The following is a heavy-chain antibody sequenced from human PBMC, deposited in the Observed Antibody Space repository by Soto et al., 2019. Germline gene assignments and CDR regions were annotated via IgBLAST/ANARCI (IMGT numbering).Heavy chain of an antibody. Sequence: GESLKISCKGSGYSFTSYWIGWVRQMPGKGLEWMGIIYPGDSDTRYSPSFQGQVTISADKSISTAYLQWSSLKASDTAMYYCARDPEVMTFGGVIVTYNGMDVWGQATTVTV. J-gene: IGHJ6*02. CDR1: GYSFTSYW. V-gene: IGHV5-51*01. CDR3: ARDPEVMTFGGVIVTYNGMDV. D-gene: IGHD3-16*02. CDR2: IYPGDSDT.